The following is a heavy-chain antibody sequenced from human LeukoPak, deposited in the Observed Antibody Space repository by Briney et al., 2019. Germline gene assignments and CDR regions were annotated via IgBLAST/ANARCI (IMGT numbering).Heavy chain of an antibody. V-gene: IGHV3-64*04. CDR1: GFTFSSYA. J-gene: IGHJ4*02. D-gene: IGHD3-10*01. CDR2: ISSNGGST. Sequence: GGSLRLSCSASGFTFSSYAMHWVRQAPGKGLEYVSAISSNGGSTYYADSVKGRFTISRDNAKNSLYLQMNSLRADDTAVYYCAREWFGELIWGQGTLVTVSS. CDR3: AREWFGELI.